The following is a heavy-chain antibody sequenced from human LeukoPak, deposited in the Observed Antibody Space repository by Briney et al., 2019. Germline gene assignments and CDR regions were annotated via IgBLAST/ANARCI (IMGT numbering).Heavy chain of an antibody. J-gene: IGHJ6*03. D-gene: IGHD1-26*01. V-gene: IGHV3-23*01. CDR1: GFTFSSYA. Sequence: GGSLRLSCAASGFTFSSYAMSWVRQAPGKGLEWVSTVSGSGHSTFYADSVKGRFTISRDNSKNTLYLQMSSLRAEDTAVYYCAKDSKIVGATFRSYHYMDVWGKGTAVTVSS. CDR2: VSGSGHST. CDR3: AKDSKIVGATFRSYHYMDV.